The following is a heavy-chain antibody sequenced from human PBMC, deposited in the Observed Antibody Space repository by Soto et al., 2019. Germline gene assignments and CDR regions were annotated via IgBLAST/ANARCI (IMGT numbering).Heavy chain of an antibody. J-gene: IGHJ6*02. Sequence: QVPRQQWGAGLLKPSKTLSLPCAVQGGSCSGTYWSWIRQPPGKGLEGIGEIKHGGSTNYNPSLKSRVTISVDTSKTQFSLKLSSVTAADTAVYYCARAMVRGVWDVWGQGTTVTVSS. CDR3: ARAMVRGVWDV. V-gene: IGHV4-34*01. D-gene: IGHD3-10*01. CDR2: IKHGGST. CDR1: GGSCSGTY.